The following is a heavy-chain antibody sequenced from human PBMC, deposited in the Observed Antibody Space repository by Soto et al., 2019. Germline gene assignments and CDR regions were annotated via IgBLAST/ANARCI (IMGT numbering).Heavy chain of an antibody. CDR3: ARASIAAAGHYYYYYMDV. Sequence: GGSLRLSCAASGYTFSIYWMSWVRQAPGKGPVWVSRINSDGSSTSYADSVKGRFTISRDNAKNTLYLQMNSLRAEDTAVYYCARASIAAAGHYYYYYMDVWGKGTTVTVSS. J-gene: IGHJ6*03. V-gene: IGHV3-74*01. CDR1: GYTFSIYW. CDR2: INSDGSST. D-gene: IGHD6-13*01.